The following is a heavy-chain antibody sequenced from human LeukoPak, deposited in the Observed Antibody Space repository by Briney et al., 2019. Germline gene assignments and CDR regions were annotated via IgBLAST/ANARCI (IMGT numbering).Heavy chain of an antibody. V-gene: IGHV3-66*01. J-gene: IGHJ4*02. D-gene: IGHD6-13*01. Sequence: GGSLRLSCAASGFTVSSNYMSWVRQAPGKGLEWVSVIYSGGSAYYADSVKGRFTISRDNSKNTLYLQMNSLRAEDTAVYYCARVKRQLVDYWGQGTLVTVSS. CDR3: ARVKRQLVDY. CDR2: IYSGGSA. CDR1: GFTVSSNY.